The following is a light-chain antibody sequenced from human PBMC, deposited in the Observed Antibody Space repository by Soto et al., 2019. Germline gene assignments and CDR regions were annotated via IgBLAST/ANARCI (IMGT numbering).Light chain of an antibody. V-gene: IGKV1-12*01. J-gene: IGKJ3*01. CDR1: QDINRF. CDR3: QQTNHFPFT. CDR2: AAS. Sequence: DIQMTQSPSSVSASVGDGVTITCRASQDINRFLAWYQQKPGKAPKLLIYAASTLHIGVPSRFRGSGSGTAFTLTISSLQPEDFATYFCQQTNHFPFTFGPGTKVDIK.